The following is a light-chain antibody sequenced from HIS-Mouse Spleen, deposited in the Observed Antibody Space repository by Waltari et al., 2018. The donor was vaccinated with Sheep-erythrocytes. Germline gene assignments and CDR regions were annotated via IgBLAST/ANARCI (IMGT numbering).Light chain of an antibody. V-gene: IGLV2-11*01. CDR1: SSDVGGYNY. Sequence: QSALTQPRSVSGSPGQSVTISCTGTSSDVGGYNYVSWYKQHPGKAPKLMIYDVSKRPSGVPDLLSGSKSGTTASLTISGLQAEDEADYYCCSYAGSYNHVFATGTKVTVL. J-gene: IGLJ1*01. CDR3: CSYAGSYNHV. CDR2: DVS.